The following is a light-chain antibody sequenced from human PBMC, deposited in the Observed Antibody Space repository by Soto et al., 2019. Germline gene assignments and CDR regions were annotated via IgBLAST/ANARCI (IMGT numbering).Light chain of an antibody. CDR1: QSVSSN. V-gene: IGKV3-15*01. Sequence: EIVMTKSPATRYVSPGERATLSCRASQSVSSNLAWYHQKPGQAPRLLIYGTSTRATGIPARFSGSGSGTEFTLTIRSLQSEDFAVYYCQQYNNWPPWTFGQGTKVEIK. CDR2: GTS. CDR3: QQYNNWPPWT. J-gene: IGKJ1*01.